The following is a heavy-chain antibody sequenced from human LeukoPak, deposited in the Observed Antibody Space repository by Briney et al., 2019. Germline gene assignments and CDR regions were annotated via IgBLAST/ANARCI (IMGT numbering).Heavy chain of an antibody. V-gene: IGHV1-8*01. CDR3: ASMTAADGTRPFDY. D-gene: IGHD6-13*01. Sequence: GASVRVSCKASVYTFTSYDINWVRQATGQGLEWMGCMNPNSGNTGYAQKFQGRVTMTRNTSISTAYMELSSLRSEETAVYYCASMTAADGTRPFDYWGQGTLVTVSS. J-gene: IGHJ4*02. CDR2: MNPNSGNT. CDR1: VYTFTSYD.